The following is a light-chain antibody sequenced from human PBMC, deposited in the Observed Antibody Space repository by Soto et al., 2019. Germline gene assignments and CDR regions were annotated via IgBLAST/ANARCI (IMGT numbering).Light chain of an antibody. Sequence: EIVMTQSPATLSVSPGERATLSCRASQSVSSNLAWYQQKPGQAPRLLIYGASTRATGIPARFSGSGSGTEFTLTISSLQSEDFAVYYCQQYTNWPPGTLGQGTKVDNK. CDR3: QQYTNWPPGT. V-gene: IGKV3-15*01. CDR2: GAS. J-gene: IGKJ1*01. CDR1: QSVSSN.